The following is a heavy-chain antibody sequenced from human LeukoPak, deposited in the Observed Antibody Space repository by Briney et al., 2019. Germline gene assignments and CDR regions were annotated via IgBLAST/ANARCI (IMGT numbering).Heavy chain of an antibody. CDR3: ARATTMVRGSLFYYYYGMDV. J-gene: IGHJ6*02. D-gene: IGHD3-10*01. CDR2: ISYDGSNK. CDR1: GFTFSSYA. Sequence: GGPLRLSCAASGFTFSSYALHWVRQAPGKGLEWVAVISYDGSNKYYADSVKGRFTISRDNSKNTLYLQMNSLRAEDTAVYYCARATTMVRGSLFYYYYGMDVWGQGTTVTVSS. V-gene: IGHV3-30-3*01.